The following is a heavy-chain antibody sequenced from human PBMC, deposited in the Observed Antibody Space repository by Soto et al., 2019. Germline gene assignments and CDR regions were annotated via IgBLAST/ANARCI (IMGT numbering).Heavy chain of an antibody. CDR2: ISAYNGNT. V-gene: IGHV1-18*01. J-gene: IGHJ6*02. CDR3: ARADALYYYYYGMDV. Sequence: QVQLVQSGAEVKKPGASVKVSCKASGYTFTSYGISWVRQAPGQGLEWMGWISAYNGNTNYAQKLQGRVTMTTDTSTSTAYRELRSLRSDDTAVYYCARADALYYYYYGMDVWGQGTTVTVSS. CDR1: GYTFTSYG.